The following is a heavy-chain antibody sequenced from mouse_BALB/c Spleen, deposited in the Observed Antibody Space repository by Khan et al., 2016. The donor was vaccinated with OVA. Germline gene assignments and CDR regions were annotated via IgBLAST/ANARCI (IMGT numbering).Heavy chain of an antibody. CDR3: ARGIDCCGSRYMDY. J-gene: IGHJ4*01. Sequence: QVQLKESGPGLVAPSQSLSITCTVSGFSLTSYGVHWVRQPPGKGLEWLVVIWSDGFTTYNSALKSRLRISKANSKSQIFLKLNSLQTDDTAMYYSARGIDCCGSRYMDYWGQGTSVTSSS. CDR2: IWSDGFT. V-gene: IGHV2-6*02. CDR1: GFSLTSYG. D-gene: IGHD1-1*01.